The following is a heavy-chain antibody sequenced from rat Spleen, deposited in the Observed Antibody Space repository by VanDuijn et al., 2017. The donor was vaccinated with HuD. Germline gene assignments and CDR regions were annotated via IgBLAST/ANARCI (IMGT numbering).Heavy chain of an antibody. V-gene: IGHV5-29*01. CDR1: GFTFSKYG. CDR2: ISNDGTNT. CDR3: ARHNTYYGYYYFDY. Sequence: EVQLVESGGGLVQPGRSLKLSCAASGFTFSKYGMAWVRQAPTKGLEWVATISNDGTNTYYRDSVKGRFTISRDNAKSTLYLQMNSLRSEDTATYFCARHNTYYGYYYFDYWGQGVMVTVSS. J-gene: IGHJ2*01. D-gene: IGHD1-9*01.